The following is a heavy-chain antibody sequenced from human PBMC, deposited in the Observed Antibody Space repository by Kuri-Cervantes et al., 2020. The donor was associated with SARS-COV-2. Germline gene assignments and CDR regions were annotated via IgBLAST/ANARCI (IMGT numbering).Heavy chain of an antibody. CDR3: ARHYCTAPTCQWKTYFDY. CDR2: VYHGGGT. V-gene: IGHV4-34*01. D-gene: IGHD2-8*02. Sequence: SETLSLTCAVYGGSFSGYYWSWIRQPPGKGLEWIGSVYHGGGTYYNPSLKSRVAISVDTSKNHFSLDLSSVTAADTAVYYCARHYCTAPTCQWKTYFDYWGQGTRVTVSS. CDR1: GGSFSGYY. J-gene: IGHJ4*02.